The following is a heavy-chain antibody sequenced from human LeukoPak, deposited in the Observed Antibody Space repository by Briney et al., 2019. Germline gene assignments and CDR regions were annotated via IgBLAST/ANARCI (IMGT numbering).Heavy chain of an antibody. CDR3: ARAPQAGWAAAESGFDY. Sequence: GASVKVSCKASGYTFTGYYMHWVRQAPGQGLEWMGWINPNSGGTNYAQKFQGRVTMTRDTSISTAYMELSRLRSDDTAVYYCARAPQAGWAAAESGFDYWGQGTLVTVSS. CDR1: GYTFTGYY. V-gene: IGHV1-2*02. CDR2: INPNSGGT. J-gene: IGHJ4*02. D-gene: IGHD6-13*01.